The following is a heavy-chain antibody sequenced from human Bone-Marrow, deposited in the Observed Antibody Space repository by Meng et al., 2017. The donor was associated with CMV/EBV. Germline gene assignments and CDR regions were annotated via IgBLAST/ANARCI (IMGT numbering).Heavy chain of an antibody. J-gene: IGHJ4*02. CDR3: ARGHLGYCSSTSCHDFDY. V-gene: IGHV4-61*01. CDR1: GGSVSSGSYY. CDR2: IYYSGST. D-gene: IGHD2-2*01. Sequence: SETLSLTCTVSGGSVSSGSYYWSWIRQPPGKGLEWIGYIYYSGSTNYNPSLKSRVTISVDTSKNQFSLKLSSVTAADTAVHYCARGHLGYCSSTSCHDFDYWGQGTLVTVSS.